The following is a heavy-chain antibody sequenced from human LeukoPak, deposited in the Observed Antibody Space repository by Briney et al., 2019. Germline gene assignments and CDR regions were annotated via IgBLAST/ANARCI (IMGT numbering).Heavy chain of an antibody. V-gene: IGHV4-4*09. D-gene: IGHD3-22*01. CDR1: GGSISPYY. J-gene: IGHJ4*02. CDR2: VFASGST. CDR3: ARADFHYDCRGERMYYFDF. Sequence: AETLSLTCTVSGGSISPYYWSWIRQPPGRGLEWIGNVFASGSTNYKPSLKSRVTISVDTPMHQLSLKLSSVTAADTAVYYCARADFHYDCRGERMYYFDFWGQGTLVTVSS.